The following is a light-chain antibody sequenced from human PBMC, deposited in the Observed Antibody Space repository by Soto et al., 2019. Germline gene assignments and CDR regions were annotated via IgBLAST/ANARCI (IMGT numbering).Light chain of an antibody. Sequence: EIVMTQSPATLSVSPGERATLSCRASQSVSSNFAWYQQRPAQAPRLLIYDVSTRATGVPTRFSGSGSGTEFTLTITSLEPEDFAVYYCQQRGKWPSTFGPGTKVEMK. CDR3: QQRGKWPST. CDR2: DVS. J-gene: IGKJ2*02. V-gene: IGKV3-11*01. CDR1: QSVSSN.